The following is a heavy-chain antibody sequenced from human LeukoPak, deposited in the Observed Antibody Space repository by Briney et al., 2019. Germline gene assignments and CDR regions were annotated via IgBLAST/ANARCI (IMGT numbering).Heavy chain of an antibody. CDR2: ISYDGSNK. D-gene: IGHD3-3*01. CDR3: ARDNYDFWSGYTGY. Sequence: PGGSLRLSCAASGFTFSSYAMHWVRQAPGKGLEWVAVISYDGSNKYHADSVKGRLTISRDNSKNTLYLQMNSLRAEGTAVYYCARDNYDFWSGYTGYWGQGTLVTVSS. CDR1: GFTFSSYA. J-gene: IGHJ4*02. V-gene: IGHV3-30-3*01.